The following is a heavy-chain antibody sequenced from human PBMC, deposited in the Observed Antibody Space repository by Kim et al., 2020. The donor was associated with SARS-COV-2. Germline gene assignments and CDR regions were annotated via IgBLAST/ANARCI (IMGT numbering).Heavy chain of an antibody. Sequence: GGSLRLSCVVSGFDFGASALHWVRQASGRGLEWVGRIRSRDKNYATSYGRSVEGRFTISRDDSQNTFYLSMNNLRREDTAVYYCTRPVSGNNCLDPWGQG. CDR2: IRSRDKNYAT. J-gene: IGHJ5*02. D-gene: IGHD6-19*01. V-gene: IGHV3-73*01. CDR3: TRPVSGNNCLDP. CDR1: GFDFGASA.